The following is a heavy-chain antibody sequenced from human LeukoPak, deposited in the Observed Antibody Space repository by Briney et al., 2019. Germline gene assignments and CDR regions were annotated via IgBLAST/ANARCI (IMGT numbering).Heavy chain of an antibody. CDR1: GFTFRSYV. CDR2: ISHSGDRT. Sequence: PGGSLRLSCAASGFTFRSYVMNWVRQAPGKGLEWVSAISHSGDRTYYADSVKGRFTISRDNSKNILYLQMNGQRAEDTALYYCAKVVGIWIGEMFDAFDVWGHGTMVAVSS. CDR3: AKVVGIWIGEMFDAFDV. J-gene: IGHJ3*01. V-gene: IGHV3-23*01. D-gene: IGHD3-10*01.